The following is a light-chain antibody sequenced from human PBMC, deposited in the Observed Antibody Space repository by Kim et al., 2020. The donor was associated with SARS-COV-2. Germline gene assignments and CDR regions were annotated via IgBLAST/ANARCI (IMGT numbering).Light chain of an antibody. CDR1: QTISNY. V-gene: IGKV1-39*01. J-gene: IGKJ2*01. Sequence: SASVGDRVTIACRASQTISNYLNWFQQKPGKAPELLMYAASSLQSGVPSRFSGSGSGTDFTLTISSLQPEDSATYYCQQSFGTPYTFGQGTKLEI. CDR2: AAS. CDR3: QQSFGTPYT.